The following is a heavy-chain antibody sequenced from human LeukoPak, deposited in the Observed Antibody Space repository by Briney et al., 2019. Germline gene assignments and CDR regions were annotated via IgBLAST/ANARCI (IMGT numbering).Heavy chain of an antibody. D-gene: IGHD6-13*01. J-gene: IGHJ4*02. CDR1: GFTFSSYA. CDR3: AKYAIRPFYSSSWYY. Sequence: PGGSLRLSCAASGFTFSSYAMSWVRQAPGKGLEWVSAISGSGGSTYYADSVKGRFTISRDNSKDTLYLQMNSLRAEDTAVYYCAKYAIRPFYSSSWYYWGQGTLVTVSS. V-gene: IGHV3-23*01. CDR2: ISGSGGST.